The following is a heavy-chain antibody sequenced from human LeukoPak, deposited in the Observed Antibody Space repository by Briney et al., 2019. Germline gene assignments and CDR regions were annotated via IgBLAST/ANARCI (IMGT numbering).Heavy chain of an antibody. D-gene: IGHD5-18*01. CDR1: GGSISSSSYY. CDR2: IYYSGST. J-gene: IGHJ4*02. Sequence: SETLSPTCTVSGGSISSSSYYWGWIRQPPGKGLEWIGSIYYSGSTYYNPSLKSRVTISVDTSRNQFSLKLSSVTAADTAVYYCARQFVGYSFFDYWGQGTLVTVSS. V-gene: IGHV4-39*01. CDR3: ARQFVGYSFFDY.